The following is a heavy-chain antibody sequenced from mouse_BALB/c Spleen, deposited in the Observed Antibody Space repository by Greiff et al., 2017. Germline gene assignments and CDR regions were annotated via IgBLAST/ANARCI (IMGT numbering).Heavy chain of an antibody. CDR1: GFTFSSYA. J-gene: IGHJ4*01. V-gene: IGHV5-6-5*01. CDR2: ISSGGST. Sequence: EVKVVESGGGLVKPGGSLKLSCAASGFTFSSYAMSWVRQTPEKRLEWVASISSGGSTYYPDSVKGRFTISRDNAKNTLYLQMSSLKSEDTAMYYCARQRGLTGTGDAMDYWGQGTSVTVSS. D-gene: IGHD4-1*01. CDR3: ARQRGLTGTGDAMDY.